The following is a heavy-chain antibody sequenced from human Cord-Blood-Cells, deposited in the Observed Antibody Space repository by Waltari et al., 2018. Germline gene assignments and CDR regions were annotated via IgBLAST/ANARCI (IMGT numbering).Heavy chain of an antibody. J-gene: IGHJ4*02. CDR2: SNSDGNYE. D-gene: IGHD3-3*01. V-gene: IGHV3-74*01. Sequence: EVQLVESGGGLVQPGGSLRLSCAASGFTFSSYWMHWVRQAPGKGLVWGYLSNSDGNYENYAEPGKGRFTISRDTAKNTLYLQMISLRAEDTAVYYCARVPPTSYYDFWSGYYFDYWGQGTLVTVSS. CDR3: ARVPPTSYYDFWSGYYFDY. CDR1: GFTFSSYW.